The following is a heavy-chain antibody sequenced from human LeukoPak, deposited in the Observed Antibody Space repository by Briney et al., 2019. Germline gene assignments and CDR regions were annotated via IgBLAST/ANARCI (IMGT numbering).Heavy chain of an antibody. CDR1: GYSFTTYW. D-gene: IGHD5-18*01. CDR3: ARLMNTAMALDAFDI. J-gene: IGHJ3*02. Sequence: GESLKISCKGSGYSFTTYWISWVRQMPGKGLEWMGRIDPSDSYPNFTPSFQGHVTISTDKSISTAYLQWSSLKASDTAMYYCARLMNTAMALDAFDIWGQGTMVTVSS. V-gene: IGHV5-10-1*01. CDR2: IDPSDSYP.